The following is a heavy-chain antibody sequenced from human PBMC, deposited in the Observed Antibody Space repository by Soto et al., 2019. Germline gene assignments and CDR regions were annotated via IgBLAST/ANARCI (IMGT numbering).Heavy chain of an antibody. CDR1: GGSIRRVYYH. CDR2: IHYSGSV. CDR3: AREDDGGDRDYYGLEF. V-gene: IGHV4-30-4*01. Sequence: SETLSLICTVSGGSIRRVYYHWTWIRQAPGKGLEWIGYIHYSGSVHYNPSLQSRLTMSVDTSKNLFSLNLSSLTAADTAVFFCAREDDGGDRDYYGLEFWVQGTTVTVSS. J-gene: IGHJ6*02. D-gene: IGHD2-21*02.